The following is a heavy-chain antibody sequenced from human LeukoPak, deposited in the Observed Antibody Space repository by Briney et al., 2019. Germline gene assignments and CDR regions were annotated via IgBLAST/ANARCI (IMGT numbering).Heavy chain of an antibody. V-gene: IGHV3-15*01. Sequence: GGSLRLSCAGSGFTFKTAWMTWVRQAPGKGLEWVGRIKSKTDGGTTDHAAPVKGRFTISRDDSKDTLYLQMNSLKTEDTAVYYCTTSRSLGYWGQGTLVTVSS. J-gene: IGHJ4*02. CDR3: TTSRSLGY. CDR2: IKSKTDGGTT. CDR1: GFTFKTAW. D-gene: IGHD6-13*01.